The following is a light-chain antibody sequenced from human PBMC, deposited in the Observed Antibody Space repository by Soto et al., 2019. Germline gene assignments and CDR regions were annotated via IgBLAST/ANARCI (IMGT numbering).Light chain of an antibody. CDR1: QSVTGTY. CDR2: AAS. V-gene: IGKV3-20*01. J-gene: IGKJ1*01. Sequence: DIVLTQAPGTLSLYPGERATLSCRASQSVTGTYLAWHQQKPGQAPRLLIFAASSRATGIPVRFSGSGSGTDFTLTISRLEPEDFAVEYCQQYGSTPRTFGQGTTVEVK. CDR3: QQYGSTPRT.